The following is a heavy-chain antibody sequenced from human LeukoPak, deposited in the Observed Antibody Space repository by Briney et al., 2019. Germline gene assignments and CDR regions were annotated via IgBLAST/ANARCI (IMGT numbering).Heavy chain of an antibody. D-gene: IGHD3-22*01. CDR1: GGSISSSSYY. Sequence: PSETLSLTCTVSGGSISSSSYYWGWIRQPPGKGLEWIGSLYHSGSTYYNPSLNSRVTISVDTSKSQFSLKLSSVTAADTAVYYCATDYYDSSGYASSGAFDIWGQGTMVTVSS. J-gene: IGHJ3*02. V-gene: IGHV4-39*07. CDR3: ATDYYDSSGYASSGAFDI. CDR2: LYHSGST.